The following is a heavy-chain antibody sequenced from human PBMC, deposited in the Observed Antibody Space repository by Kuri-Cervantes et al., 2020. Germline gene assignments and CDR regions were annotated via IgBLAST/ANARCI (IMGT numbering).Heavy chain of an antibody. CDR3: ARQGVIMVWYFDL. J-gene: IGHJ2*01. CDR1: GGSISSYY. Sequence: SETLSLTCTVSGGSISSYYWSWVRQPPGKGLEWIGSIYYSGSTYYNPSLKSRVTISVDTSKNQFSLKLSSVTAADTAVYYCARQGVIMVWYFDLWGRGTLVTVSS. D-gene: IGHD3-3*01. V-gene: IGHV4-59*05. CDR2: IYYSGST.